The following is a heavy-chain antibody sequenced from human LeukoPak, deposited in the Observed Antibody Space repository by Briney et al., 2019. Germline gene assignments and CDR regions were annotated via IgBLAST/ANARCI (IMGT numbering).Heavy chain of an antibody. V-gene: IGHV3-23*01. Sequence: GGSLRLSCAASGFTFSNYAMSWVRQAPGKGLEWVSGISTSGDTTYYADSVKGRFTISRDNSKNTLYLQMNSLRAEDTAVYYCSKDYGGSSWGQRTLVTVSS. J-gene: IGHJ5*02. D-gene: IGHD2-15*01. CDR3: SKDYGGSS. CDR1: GFTFSNYA. CDR2: ISTSGDTT.